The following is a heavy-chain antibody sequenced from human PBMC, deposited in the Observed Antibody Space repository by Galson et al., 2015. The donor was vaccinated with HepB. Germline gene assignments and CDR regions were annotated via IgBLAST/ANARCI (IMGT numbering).Heavy chain of an antibody. J-gene: IGHJ6*02. CDR1: GFSFSSYG. Sequence: SLRLSCAASGFSFSSYGMHRVRQAPGKGLEWVAVISYEVGRTQYYAHPVKGRFTISRDNAQNTLYLQLNSLGAEDTAVYYCARATYASDYYGMDVWGQGTTVTVSS. D-gene: IGHD3-10*01. CDR3: ARATYASDYYGMDV. CDR2: ISYEVGRTQ. V-gene: IGHV3-30*03.